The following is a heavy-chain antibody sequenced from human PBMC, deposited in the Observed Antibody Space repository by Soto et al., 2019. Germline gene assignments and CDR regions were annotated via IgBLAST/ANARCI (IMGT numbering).Heavy chain of an antibody. D-gene: IGHD3-10*01. J-gene: IGHJ6*03. CDR1: GCTFTSYG. CDR2: ISAYNGNT. V-gene: IGHV1-18*01. Sequence: ASVKVSCKASGCTFTSYGISWVRQAPGQGLEWMGWISAYNGNTNYAQKLQGRVTMTTDTSTSTAYMELRSLRSDDTAVYYCARVVYYGSGSYDEGYMDVWGKGTTVTVS. CDR3: ARVVYYGSGSYDEGYMDV.